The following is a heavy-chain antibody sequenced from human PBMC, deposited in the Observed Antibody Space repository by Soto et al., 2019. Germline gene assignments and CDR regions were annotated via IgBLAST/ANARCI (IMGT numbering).Heavy chain of an antibody. J-gene: IGHJ5*02. D-gene: IGHD2-21*02. V-gene: IGHV4-38-2*02. Sequence: PSETLSLTCTVSGYSIRNGYYWGWIRQPPGKGLEWIGTIYHSGSTYYNPSLKSRVTISVDAPENHFSLKLSSVTAADTAVYYCARVGPYCGGDCYSPPPWGQGTLVTVSS. CDR3: ARVGPYCGGDCYSPPP. CDR1: GYSIRNGYY. CDR2: IYHSGST.